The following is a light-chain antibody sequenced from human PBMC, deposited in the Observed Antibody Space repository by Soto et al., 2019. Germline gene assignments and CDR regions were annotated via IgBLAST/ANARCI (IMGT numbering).Light chain of an antibody. CDR2: SVS. Sequence: QSVLTQPASVSGSPGQSITISCSGTSSDIGAYDHVAWFQQFPGKTPKLVIYSVSNRPSGVSYRFSGSKSGNTASLTISGLQADAEADYYCISYTVSRSYVFGAGTQGTVL. CDR3: ISYTVSRSYV. CDR1: SSDIGAYDH. J-gene: IGLJ1*01. V-gene: IGLV2-14*01.